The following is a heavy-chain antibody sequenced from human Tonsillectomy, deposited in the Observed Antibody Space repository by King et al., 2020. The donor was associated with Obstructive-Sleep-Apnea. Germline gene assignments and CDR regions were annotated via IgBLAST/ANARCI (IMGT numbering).Heavy chain of an antibody. CDR1: GFTFSSYA. CDR3: ARGEYCTSTSCYWEYDFDY. J-gene: IGHJ4*02. D-gene: IGHD2-2*01. V-gene: IGHV3-30*04. Sequence: VQLVESGGGVVQPGRSLRLSCAASGFTFSSYAMYWVRQAPGKGLEWVAVISKDGSNKSYADSVKGRFTISRDNSKNTLYVQMNSLRAADTAVYYCARGEYCTSTSCYWEYDFDYWGQGTLVTVSS. CDR2: ISKDGSNK.